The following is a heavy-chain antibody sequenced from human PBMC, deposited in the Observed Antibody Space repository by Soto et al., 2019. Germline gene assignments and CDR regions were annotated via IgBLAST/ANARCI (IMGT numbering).Heavy chain of an antibody. Sequence: GASVKVSCKASGYTFTSYGISWVRQAPGQGLEWMGWISAYNGNTNYAQKLQGRVTMTTDTSTSTAYMELRSLRSDDTAVYYCARDREGGCSSTSCYGDFDYWGQGTLVTVPQ. CDR1: GYTFTSYG. D-gene: IGHD2-2*01. V-gene: IGHV1-18*01. CDR2: ISAYNGNT. J-gene: IGHJ4*02. CDR3: ARDREGGCSSTSCYGDFDY.